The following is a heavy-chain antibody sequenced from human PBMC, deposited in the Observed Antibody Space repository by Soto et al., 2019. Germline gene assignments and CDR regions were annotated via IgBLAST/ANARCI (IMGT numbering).Heavy chain of an antibody. Sequence: GGSLRLSCAASGFTFSSYWMSWVRQAPGKGLEWVANIKQDGSEKYYVDSVKGRFTISRDNAKNSLYLQMNSLRAEDTAVYYCARSSAIRFLEWLWYAFDIWGQGTMVTVSS. CDR1: GFTFSSYW. CDR3: ARSSAIRFLEWLWYAFDI. D-gene: IGHD3-3*01. J-gene: IGHJ3*02. CDR2: IKQDGSEK. V-gene: IGHV3-7*01.